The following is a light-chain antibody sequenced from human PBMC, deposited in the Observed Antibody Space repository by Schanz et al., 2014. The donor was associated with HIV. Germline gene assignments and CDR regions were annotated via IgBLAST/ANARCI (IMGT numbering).Light chain of an antibody. V-gene: IGLV2-14*03. J-gene: IGLJ1*01. CDR3: CSYAGSTTFYV. CDR1: SSDVGGYKY. Sequence: SALTQPASVSGSPGQSIAISCTGTSSDVGGYKYVSWFQQHPGKAPKLMIYDVTTRPSGVSNRFSGSKSGNTASLTISGLQAQEEADYYCCSYAGSTTFYVFATATKLTVL. CDR2: DVT.